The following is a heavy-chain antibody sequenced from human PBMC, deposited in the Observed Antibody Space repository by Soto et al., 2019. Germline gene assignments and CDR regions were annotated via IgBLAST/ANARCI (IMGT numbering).Heavy chain of an antibody. CDR1: GFIFSDYY. D-gene: IGHD3-22*01. Sequence: RRLSCAASGFIFSDYYMSWIRQAPGKGLEWISYISSSDNIIYYADSVKGRFTISMDNAKNSLYLQMNSLRAEDTAVYYCARARGYYDSSGYFDYWGQGTLVTVSS. V-gene: IGHV3-11*01. CDR2: ISSSDNII. J-gene: IGHJ4*02. CDR3: ARARGYYDSSGYFDY.